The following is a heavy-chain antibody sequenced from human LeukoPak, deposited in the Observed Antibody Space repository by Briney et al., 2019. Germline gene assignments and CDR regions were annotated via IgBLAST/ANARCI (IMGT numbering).Heavy chain of an antibody. CDR3: ARDHHRRFYDSQARDTFDI. CDR1: GFTFSSYS. V-gene: IGHV3-48*01. D-gene: IGHD3-22*01. CDR2: ISSSSSPI. J-gene: IGHJ3*02. Sequence: GGTLTLSCAASGFTFSSYSMSWVRQAPGKGLEWVSYISSSSSPIYYADSVKGRFAISRDNAKNSLYLEMNRLRAEDTAVYYCARDHHRRFYDSQARDTFDIWGQGTMVTVSS.